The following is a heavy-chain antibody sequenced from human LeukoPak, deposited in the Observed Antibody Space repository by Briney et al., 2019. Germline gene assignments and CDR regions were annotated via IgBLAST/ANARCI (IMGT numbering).Heavy chain of an antibody. CDR1: GGSISSYY. D-gene: IGHD4-17*01. CDR2: IYYSGST. CDR3: ASTVTTLGVDY. V-gene: IGHV4-59*12. J-gene: IGHJ4*02. Sequence: PSETLSLTCTVSGGSISSYYWSWIRQPPGKGLEWIGYIYYSGSTNYNPSLKSRVTISVDTSKNQFSLKLSSVTAADTAVYYCASTVTTLGVDYWGQGTLVTVSS.